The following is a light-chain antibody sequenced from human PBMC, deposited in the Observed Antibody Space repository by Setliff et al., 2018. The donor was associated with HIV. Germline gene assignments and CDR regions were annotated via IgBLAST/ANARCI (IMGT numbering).Light chain of an antibody. CDR2: EVN. CDR3: SSYAITNTLP. J-gene: IGLJ1*01. CDR1: SSDVGGYNY. V-gene: IGLV2-14*01. Sequence: QSALTQPASVFGSPGQSITISCTGTSSDVGGYNYVSWYQQHPGKAPKLIISEVNNRPSGVSNRFSGSKSGNTASLTISGLQTEDEGDYYCSSYAITNTLPFGTGTKVTVL.